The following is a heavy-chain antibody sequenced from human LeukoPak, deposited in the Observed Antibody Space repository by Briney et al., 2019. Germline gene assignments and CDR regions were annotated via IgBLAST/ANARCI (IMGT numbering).Heavy chain of an antibody. CDR1: GYTFTGYY. D-gene: IGHD3-16*01. J-gene: IGHJ4*02. Sequence: ASVKVSCKASGYTFTGYYMHWVRQAPGQGLEWMGWIDPNSGGTNYAQKFQGRVTMTRDTSISTSYMELSRLRSDDTAVYYCARVRYRLAETYIDYWGQGTLVTVSS. V-gene: IGHV1-2*02. CDR3: ARVRYRLAETYIDY. CDR2: IDPNSGGT.